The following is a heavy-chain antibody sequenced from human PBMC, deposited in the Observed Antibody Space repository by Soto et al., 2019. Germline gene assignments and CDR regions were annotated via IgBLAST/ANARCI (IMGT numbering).Heavy chain of an antibody. J-gene: IGHJ4*02. D-gene: IGHD5-18*01. Sequence: GESLKFSCAASGFTFSSYAMSWVRQAPGKGLEWVSAISGSGGSTYYADSVKGRFTISRDNSKNTLYLQMNSLRAEDTAVYYCAKVKGVDTAMVTLYYFDYWGQGTLVTVSS. V-gene: IGHV3-23*01. CDR1: GFTFSSYA. CDR3: AKVKGVDTAMVTLYYFDY. CDR2: ISGSGGST.